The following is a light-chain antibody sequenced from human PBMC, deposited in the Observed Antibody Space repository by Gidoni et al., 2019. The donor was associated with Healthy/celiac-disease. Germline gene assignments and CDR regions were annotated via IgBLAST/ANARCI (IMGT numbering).Light chain of an antibody. Sequence: EIVLTQSPATLSLSPGERATISCRASQMVSSYLAWYQQKPGPAPRLLIYDESNRATGIPPRFSGSGAGTEFTLTISSIVPEDLSVYYCQQRSNWPPTTFGPGTKVEIK. CDR1: QMVSSY. J-gene: IGKJ3*01. CDR3: QQRSNWPPTT. CDR2: DES. V-gene: IGKV3-11*01.